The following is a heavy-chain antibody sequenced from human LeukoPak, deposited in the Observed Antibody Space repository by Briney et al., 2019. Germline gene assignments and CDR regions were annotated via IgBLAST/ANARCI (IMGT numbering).Heavy chain of an antibody. CDR1: GFTFSNYA. V-gene: IGHV3-23*01. D-gene: IGHD5-24*01. CDR2: ISASGGST. Sequence: GGSLRLSCAASGFTFSNYAMSWVRQAPGKGLEWVSLISASGGSTYYADSVKGRFTISRDNSKNTLYLQMSSLRAEDTAVYYCAKGRNDYKYYFDYWGQGTLVTVSS. J-gene: IGHJ4*02. CDR3: AKGRNDYKYYFDY.